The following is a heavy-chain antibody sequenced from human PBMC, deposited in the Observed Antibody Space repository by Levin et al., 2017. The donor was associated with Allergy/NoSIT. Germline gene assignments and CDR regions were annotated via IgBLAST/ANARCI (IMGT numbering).Heavy chain of an antibody. CDR3: ARDGAPPSAWYFDV. CDR2: LYSGGTT. D-gene: IGHD4/OR15-4a*01. J-gene: IGHJ2*01. V-gene: IGHV3-53*01. Sequence: ETLSLTCAASGFTVSSNYISWVRQAPGKGLEWVSVLYSGGTTYYADSVKGRFTISRDNSKNTLYLQMNSLRAEDTAVYYCARDGAPPSAWYFDVWGRGTLVPVSS. CDR1: GFTVSSNY.